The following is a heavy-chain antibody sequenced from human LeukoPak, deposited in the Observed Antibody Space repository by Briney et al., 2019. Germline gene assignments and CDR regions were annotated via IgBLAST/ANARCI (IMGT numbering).Heavy chain of an antibody. CDR3: AREVHDYVWGSYRYYYYYGIDV. CDR2: ISFDGSNE. D-gene: IGHD3-16*02. CDR1: GFTFSSYG. Sequence: GGSLRLSCAASGFTFSSYGMHWVRQSPGRGLEWVSFISFDGSNEFYADSLKGRFTISRDNSKDTLYLQMDSLRAEDTALYYCAREVHDYVWGSYRYYYYYGIDVWGQGTTVTVSS. V-gene: IGHV3-30*03. J-gene: IGHJ6*02.